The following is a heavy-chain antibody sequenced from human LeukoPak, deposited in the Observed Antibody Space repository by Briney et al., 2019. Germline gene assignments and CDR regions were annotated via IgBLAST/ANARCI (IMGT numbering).Heavy chain of an antibody. J-gene: IGHJ6*02. CDR3: ASVPGGNSLVAGYYGMDV. D-gene: IGHD4-23*01. V-gene: IGHV1-69*13. Sequence: ASVTVSCKASGGTFSSYAISWVRQAPGQGLEWMGGIIPIFGTANYAQKFQGRVTITADESTSTAYMELSSLRSEDTAVYYCASVPGGNSLVAGYYGMDVWGQGTTVTVSS. CDR2: IIPIFGTA. CDR1: GGTFSSYA.